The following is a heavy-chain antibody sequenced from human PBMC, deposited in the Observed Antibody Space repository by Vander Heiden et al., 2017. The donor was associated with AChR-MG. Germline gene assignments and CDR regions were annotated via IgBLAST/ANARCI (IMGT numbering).Heavy chain of an antibody. D-gene: IGHD6-13*01. CDR3: AKEQHQRRSQDSDY. J-gene: IGHJ4*02. Sequence: WVAVVSHDGKVQYYGDSVNGRFTISRDNSKNTLYLQMNSLRAEDTAVYYCAKEQHQRRSQDSDYWGQGTLATVSS. CDR2: VSHDGKVQ. V-gene: IGHV3-30*18.